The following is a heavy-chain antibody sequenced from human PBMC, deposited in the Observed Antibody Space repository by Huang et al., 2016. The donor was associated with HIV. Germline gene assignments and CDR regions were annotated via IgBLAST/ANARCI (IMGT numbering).Heavy chain of an antibody. V-gene: IGHV1-69*13. J-gene: IGHJ4*02. Sequence: QVQLVQSGAEVKKPGSSVKVSCKASGGTFSSYAISWVRQAPGQGLEWMGGLIPIFGKANYAQKFQGRVTITADESTSTAYMELSSLRSEDTAVYYCARGRGYDFWSGYPFDYWGQGTLVTVSS. CDR2: LIPIFGKA. CDR1: GGTFSSYA. D-gene: IGHD3-3*01. CDR3: ARGRGYDFWSGYPFDY.